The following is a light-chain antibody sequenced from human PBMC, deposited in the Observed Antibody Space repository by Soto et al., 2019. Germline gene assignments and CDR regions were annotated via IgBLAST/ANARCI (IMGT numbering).Light chain of an antibody. V-gene: IGKV3-15*01. CDR3: QQYGDWPLT. CDR2: GVS. Sequence: EIVMTQSPVTLSVSPGERATLSCRARQSVRSTYSAWYQQKPGQAPRLLIFGVSNRAAGIPARFSGSGSGTEFTLTISSLQSEDFAVYYCQQYGDWPLTFGGGTKVEIK. J-gene: IGKJ4*01. CDR1: QSVRSTY.